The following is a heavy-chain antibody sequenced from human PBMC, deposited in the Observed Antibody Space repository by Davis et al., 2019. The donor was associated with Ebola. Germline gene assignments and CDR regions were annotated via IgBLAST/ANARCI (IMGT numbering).Heavy chain of an antibody. J-gene: IGHJ4*02. D-gene: IGHD3-22*01. Sequence: ASAQVSCKASGYSFTTSGVIWVRQAPGQGLEWMGWTSGYNGDINYGQKFQGRVTLTTDTSTSTAYMELRNLISDDTAMYYCVRVYNYVIDYWGQGTLVTGSA. CDR2: TSGYNGDI. CDR3: VRVYNYVIDY. CDR1: GYSFTTSG. V-gene: IGHV1-18*04.